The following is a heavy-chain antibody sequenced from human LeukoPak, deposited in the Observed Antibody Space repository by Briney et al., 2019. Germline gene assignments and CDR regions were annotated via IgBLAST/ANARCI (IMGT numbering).Heavy chain of an antibody. Sequence: GRSLRLSCAASGFTFSSYGMHWVRQAPGKGLEWVAVISYDGSNKYYADSVKGRFTISRDNSKNTLYLQMSSLRAEDTAVYYCARLPGRYYGSGSPNWYFDLWGRGTLVTVSS. D-gene: IGHD3-10*01. V-gene: IGHV3-30*03. CDR1: GFTFSSYG. J-gene: IGHJ2*01. CDR2: ISYDGSNK. CDR3: ARLPGRYYGSGSPNWYFDL.